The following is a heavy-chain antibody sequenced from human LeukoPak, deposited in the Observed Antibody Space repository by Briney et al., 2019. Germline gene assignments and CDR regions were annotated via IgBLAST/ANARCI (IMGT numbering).Heavy chain of an antibody. J-gene: IGHJ3*02. Sequence: GGSLRLSCTASEFTFSAYTMNWVRQAPGKGLEWVSSISGSSSYIYYADSVKGRFTISRDNTNNSLYLQMNSLRAEDTAVYYCARDKGAFDIWGQGTMVTVSS. CDR1: EFTFSAYT. CDR2: ISGSSSYI. CDR3: ARDKGAFDI. V-gene: IGHV3-21*01.